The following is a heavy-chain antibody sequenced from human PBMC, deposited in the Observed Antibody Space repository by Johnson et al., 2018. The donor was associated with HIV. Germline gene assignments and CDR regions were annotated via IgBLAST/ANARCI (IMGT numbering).Heavy chain of an antibody. CDR3: ARARGWEYAFDL. CDR2: ISSSGSTI. J-gene: IGHJ3*01. D-gene: IGHD1-26*01. CDR1: GFTFSDYY. Sequence: QMLLVESGGGVVQPGRSLRASCAASGFTFSDYYMSWIRQAPGKGLEWVSYISSSGSTIYYADSVKGRFTISRDNSKNSLFLQMNSLRAEDTAVYYCARARGWEYAFDLWGQGTMVTVSS. V-gene: IGHV3-11*04.